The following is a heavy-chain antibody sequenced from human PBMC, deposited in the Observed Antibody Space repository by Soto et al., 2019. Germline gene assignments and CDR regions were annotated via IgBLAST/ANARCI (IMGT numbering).Heavy chain of an antibody. J-gene: IGHJ4*02. CDR3: ASSYGDYVSY. CDR2: IYYSGST. Sequence: SETLSLTCTVSGGSISSSSYYLGWIRQPPGKGPEWIGSIYYSGSTYYNPSLKSRVTISVDTSKNQFSLKLSSVTAADTAVYYCASSYGDYVSYWGQGTLVTAPQ. CDR1: GGSISSSSYY. D-gene: IGHD4-17*01. V-gene: IGHV4-39*01.